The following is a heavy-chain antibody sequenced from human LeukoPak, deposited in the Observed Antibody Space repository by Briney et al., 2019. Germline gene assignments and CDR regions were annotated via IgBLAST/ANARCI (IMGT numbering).Heavy chain of an antibody. D-gene: IGHD6-13*01. CDR3: ARNQGIPATGTGWFDP. CDR1: RFAFSRYG. Sequence: GGSLRLSRAASRFAFSRYGMHWVCQAPGKGLEWLAVIWYDGSNEYYTDSVKGRFTISRDNSKNTLYLQISSLRVEDTAVYYCARNQGIPATGTGWFDPWGQGTLVTVSS. J-gene: IGHJ5*02. V-gene: IGHV3-33*01. CDR2: IWYDGSNE.